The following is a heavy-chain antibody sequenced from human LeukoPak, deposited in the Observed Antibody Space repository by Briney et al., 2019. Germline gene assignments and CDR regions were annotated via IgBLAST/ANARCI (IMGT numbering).Heavy chain of an antibody. J-gene: IGHJ4*02. Sequence: SETLSLTCTVSGGSISSYYWSWIRQPPGKGLEWIGYIYCSGSTNYNPPLKSRVTISVDTSKNQFSLKLSSVTAADTAVYYCAGGGSYGSGSYYFNYWGKGTLVTVSS. CDR1: GGSISSYY. CDR2: IYCSGST. V-gene: IGHV4-59*08. CDR3: AGGGSYGSGSYYFNY. D-gene: IGHD3-10*01.